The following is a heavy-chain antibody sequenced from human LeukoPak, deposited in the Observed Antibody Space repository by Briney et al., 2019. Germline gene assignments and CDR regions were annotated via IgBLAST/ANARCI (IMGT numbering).Heavy chain of an antibody. Sequence: GGSLRLSCAASGFTSSSYGMHWVRQAPGKGLEWVAVISYDGSNKYYADSVKGRFTISRDNSKNTLYLQMNSLRAEDTAAYYCARDQGAMVTLDAFDIWGQGTMVTVSS. CDR3: ARDQGAMVTLDAFDI. V-gene: IGHV3-30*03. J-gene: IGHJ3*02. D-gene: IGHD5-18*01. CDR2: ISYDGSNK. CDR1: GFTSSSYG.